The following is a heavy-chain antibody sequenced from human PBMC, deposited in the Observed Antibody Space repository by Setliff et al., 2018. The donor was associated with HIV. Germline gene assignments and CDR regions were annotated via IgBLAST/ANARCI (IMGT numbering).Heavy chain of an antibody. J-gene: IGHJ4*02. Sequence: ASVKVSCKPSGYSFNSYYMDWVRQAPGQGLEWMGVINPSGAITNYAQQFQGRVTMTRDTSTSTVYMELSSLRSEDTAVYYCAREPPRRRGTVTEDYWGQGTLVTVSS. CDR1: GYSFNSYY. V-gene: IGHV1-46*02. CDR3: AREPPRRRGTVTEDY. D-gene: IGHD4-17*01. CDR2: INPSGAIT.